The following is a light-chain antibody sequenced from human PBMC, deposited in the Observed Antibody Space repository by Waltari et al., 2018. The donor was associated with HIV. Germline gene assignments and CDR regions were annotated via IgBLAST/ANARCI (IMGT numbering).Light chain of an antibody. CDR1: QGVGSN. CDR3: QQYNIRPRGNT. Sequence: EIVLTQSPGTLSLSPGERVTLSCRASQGVGSNLAWYQQKVGQAPRLLIYGAATRAAEIPVRFSGSGSGTDFTLTIDSLQSEDFATYYCQQYNIRPRGNTFGQGTKLQIK. V-gene: IGKV3-15*01. CDR2: GAA. J-gene: IGKJ2*01.